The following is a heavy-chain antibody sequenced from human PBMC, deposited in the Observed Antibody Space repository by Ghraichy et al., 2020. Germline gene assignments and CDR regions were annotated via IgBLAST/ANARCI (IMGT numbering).Heavy chain of an antibody. D-gene: IGHD3-22*01. Sequence: GGSLRLSCAASGFTFSSYGMHWVRQAPGKGLEWVAVISYDGSNKYYADSVKGRFTISRDNSKNTLYLQMNSLRAEDTAVYYCAKDLDPSDYDSGNWFDPWGQGTLVTVSS. V-gene: IGHV3-30*18. J-gene: IGHJ5*02. CDR2: ISYDGSNK. CDR1: GFTFSSYG. CDR3: AKDLDPSDYDSGNWFDP.